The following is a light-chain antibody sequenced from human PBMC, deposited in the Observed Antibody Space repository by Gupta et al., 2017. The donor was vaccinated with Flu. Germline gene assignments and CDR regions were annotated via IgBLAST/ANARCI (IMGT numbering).Light chain of an antibody. CDR2: DTD. J-gene: IGLJ2*01. CDR1: RYNIGSNS. V-gene: IGLV1-51*01. CDR3: GTWDTSMSSVVV. Sequence: RYNIGSNSVSWFKQLPGTAPKLLIYDTDKRPSGTPDRCSGSKSCASAILGITGLQPWDEADYYCGTWDTSMSSVVVFGAGTKLTVL.